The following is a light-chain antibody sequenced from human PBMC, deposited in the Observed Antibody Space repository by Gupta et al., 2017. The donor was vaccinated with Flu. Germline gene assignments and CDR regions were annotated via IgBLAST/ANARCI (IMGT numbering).Light chain of an antibody. CDR2: KAS. J-gene: IGKJ1*01. CDR1: QSISSW. CDR3: QHENSYSQP. Sequence: DIQMTQSPSTLSASVGDRVTLTCRASQSISSWLAWYQQKPGKAPKLLIYKASSVESGVPSRFSGTGSETEFTLTINSLQPDDFATYYCQHENSYSQPFGQGTKVEIK. V-gene: IGKV1-5*03.